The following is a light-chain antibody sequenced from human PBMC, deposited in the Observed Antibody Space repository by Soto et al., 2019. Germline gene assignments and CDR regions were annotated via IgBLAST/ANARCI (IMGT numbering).Light chain of an antibody. J-gene: IGLJ3*02. Sequence: QPVLTQSPSASASLGASVKLTCTLSSGHSTYAIAWHQQQPEPGPRFLMKFDSDGSHTKGDGIPDRFSGSSSGAERYLTISTVQSGDEADYSCQSWGARIAFGGGTKLTVL. CDR2: FDSDGSH. CDR3: QSWGARIA. CDR1: SGHSTYA. V-gene: IGLV4-69*01.